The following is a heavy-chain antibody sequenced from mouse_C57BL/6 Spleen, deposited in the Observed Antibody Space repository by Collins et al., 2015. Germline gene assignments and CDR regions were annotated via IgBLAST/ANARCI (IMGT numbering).Heavy chain of an antibody. J-gene: IGHJ2*01. Sequence: QLQQPGAELVRPGSSVKLSCKASGYTFTSYWMDWVKQRPGQGLEWIGNIYPSDSETHYNQKFKDKATLTVDKSSSTAYMHLSSLTSEDSAVYYCARNNYFDYWGQGTTLTVSS. CDR1: GYTFTSYW. V-gene: IGHV1-61*01. CDR3: ARNNYFDY. CDR2: IYPSDSET.